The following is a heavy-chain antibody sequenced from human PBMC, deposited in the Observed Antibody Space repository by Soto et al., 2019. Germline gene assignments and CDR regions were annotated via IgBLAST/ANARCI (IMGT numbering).Heavy chain of an antibody. CDR3: AKDPRGGSRWFDL. V-gene: IGHV3-15*01. CDR2: IKSKTDGATA. J-gene: IGHJ5*02. CDR1: GLDLSHPW. D-gene: IGHD3-10*01. Sequence: SWGSLRLSCAASGLDLSHPWMTWVRQSAGKGLEWVARIKSKTDGATADYAAPVKGRFSISRDDSKNTVDLQMNSLKADDTAVYYCAKDPRGGSRWFDLWGQGTLVTVSS.